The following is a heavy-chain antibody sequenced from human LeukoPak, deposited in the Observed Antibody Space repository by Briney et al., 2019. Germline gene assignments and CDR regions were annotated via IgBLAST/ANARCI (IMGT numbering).Heavy chain of an antibody. CDR2: ISSSGSTI. D-gene: IGHD1-1*01. V-gene: IGHV3-11*04. Sequence: PGGSLRLSCEASGFTLSDYYISWIRQAPGKGLEWISYISSSGSTIYYADSVKGRFTISRDNAKNSLYLQMNRLRAEDTAVYYCAREKQLERLAFGKEGSAFDYWGQGTLVTVSS. CDR1: GFTLSDYY. CDR3: AREKQLERLAFGKEGSAFDY. J-gene: IGHJ4*02.